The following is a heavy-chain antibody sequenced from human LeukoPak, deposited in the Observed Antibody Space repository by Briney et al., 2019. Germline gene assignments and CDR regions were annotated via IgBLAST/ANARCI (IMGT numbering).Heavy chain of an antibody. V-gene: IGHV1-69*05. Sequence: SVKVSCKASGGTFISYAISWVRQAPGQGLEWMGGIIPILGTANYAQKFQGRVTITTDESTSTAYMELSSLRSEDTAVYYCARASSSSPYYYYYMDVWGKGTTVTVSS. CDR2: IIPILGTA. CDR1: GGTFISYA. CDR3: ARASSSSPYYYYYMDV. D-gene: IGHD6-6*01. J-gene: IGHJ6*03.